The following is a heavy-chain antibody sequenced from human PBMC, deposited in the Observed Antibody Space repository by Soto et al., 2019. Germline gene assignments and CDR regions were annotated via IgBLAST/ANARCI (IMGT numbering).Heavy chain of an antibody. J-gene: IGHJ5*02. CDR1: GFTFSSYG. Sequence: PGGSLRLSCAASGFTFSSYGMHWVRQAPGKGLEWVAVIWYDGSNKYYADSVKGRFTISRDNSKNTLYLQMNSLRAEDTAVYYCAREAKDDFWGGYYTLNWFDPWGQGTLVTVSS. V-gene: IGHV3-33*01. CDR2: IWYDGSNK. CDR3: AREAKDDFWGGYYTLNWFDP. D-gene: IGHD3-3*01.